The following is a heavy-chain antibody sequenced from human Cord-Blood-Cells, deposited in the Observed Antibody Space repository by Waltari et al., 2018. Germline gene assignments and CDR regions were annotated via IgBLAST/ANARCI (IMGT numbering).Heavy chain of an antibody. Sequence: EVQLVESGGGLIQPGGSLRLSCAASGFTVSSNSMSWVRQAPGKGLEWVSVIYGGGSTYYADSVKGRFTISRDNSKNTLYLQMNSLRAEDTAVYYCARDIAAADPVDDYWGQGTLVTVSS. CDR2: IYGGGST. D-gene: IGHD6-13*01. CDR3: ARDIAAADPVDDY. J-gene: IGHJ4*02. V-gene: IGHV3-53*01. CDR1: GFTVSSNS.